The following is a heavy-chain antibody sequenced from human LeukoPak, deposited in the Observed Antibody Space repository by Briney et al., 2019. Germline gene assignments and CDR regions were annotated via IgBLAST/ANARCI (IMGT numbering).Heavy chain of an antibody. J-gene: IGHJ4*02. V-gene: IGHV3-30*18. Sequence: GGSLRLSCAASGFNVSSNYMSWVRQAPGRGLEWVAVISYDGSDKYYADSVKGRFTISRDNSKNTLYLQMNSLRAEDTAVYFCAKDGDTAMITLFDYWGQGTLVTVSS. CDR2: ISYDGSDK. CDR1: GFNVSSNY. CDR3: AKDGDTAMITLFDY. D-gene: IGHD5-18*01.